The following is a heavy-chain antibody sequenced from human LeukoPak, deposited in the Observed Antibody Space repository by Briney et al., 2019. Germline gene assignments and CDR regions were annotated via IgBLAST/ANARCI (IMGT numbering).Heavy chain of an antibody. Sequence: GGSLRLSCAASGLTFSSYWMHWVRQAPGKGLVWVSRINRDGSSTSYVDSVKGRFTISRDNAKNSLYLQMNSLRAEDTAVYYCAREPPAPGWFDPWGQGTLVTVSS. CDR1: GLTFSSYW. V-gene: IGHV3-74*01. CDR3: AREPPAPGWFDP. CDR2: INRDGSST. J-gene: IGHJ5*02.